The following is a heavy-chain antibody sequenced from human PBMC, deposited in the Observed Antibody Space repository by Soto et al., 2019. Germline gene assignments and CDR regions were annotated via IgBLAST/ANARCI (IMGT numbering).Heavy chain of an antibody. D-gene: IGHD2-15*01. CDR1: GGSMNSGGYY. CDR3: ARDREYCSGGSCTDAFDI. J-gene: IGHJ3*02. Sequence: SETLSLTCTVSGGSMNSGGYYWSWIRQYPGKGLEWIGYIYYSGSTYSTPSLKSRVTISLDTSKNQFSLKLSSVTAADTAVYYCARDREYCSGGSCTDAFDIWGQGTLVTVSS. V-gene: IGHV4-31*03. CDR2: IYYSGST.